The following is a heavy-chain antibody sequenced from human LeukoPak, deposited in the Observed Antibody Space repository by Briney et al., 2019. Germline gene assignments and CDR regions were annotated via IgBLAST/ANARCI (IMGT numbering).Heavy chain of an antibody. Sequence: SETLSLTCAVYGGSFSGYYWSWIRQPPGKGLEWIGEINHSGSTNYNPSLKSRVTISVDTSKNQFPLKLSSVTAADTAVYYCARTTITMIVVPAEIDYWGQGTLVTVSS. CDR2: INHSGST. CDR1: GGSFSGYY. J-gene: IGHJ4*02. V-gene: IGHV4-34*01. D-gene: IGHD3-22*01. CDR3: ARTTITMIVVPAEIDY.